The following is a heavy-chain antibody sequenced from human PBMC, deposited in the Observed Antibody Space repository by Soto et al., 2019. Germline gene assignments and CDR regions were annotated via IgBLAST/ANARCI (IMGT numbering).Heavy chain of an antibody. Sequence: GGSLRLSCAASGFAFSSYGMHWVRQAPGKGLEWVAVISYDGSNKYYADSVKGRFTISRDNSKNTLYLQMNSLRAEDTAVYYCAKAPRFLEWLLIDYWGQGTLVTVSS. CDR1: GFAFSSYG. V-gene: IGHV3-30*18. CDR3: AKAPRFLEWLLIDY. D-gene: IGHD3-3*01. J-gene: IGHJ4*02. CDR2: ISYDGSNK.